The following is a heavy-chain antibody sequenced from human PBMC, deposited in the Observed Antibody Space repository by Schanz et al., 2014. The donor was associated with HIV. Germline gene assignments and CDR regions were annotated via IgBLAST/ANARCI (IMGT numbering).Heavy chain of an antibody. D-gene: IGHD5-12*01. V-gene: IGHV1-2*02. CDR1: GYTFTGYY. Sequence: QVQLVQSGAEVKAPGASVKVSCKASGYTFTGYYLHWVRQAPGQGLEWMGWINPNSGGADSAQKFQGRVTMTRDTSISTAYLELSRLRSDDTAVYYCAREPNYSGFDSWGHGTLVTVSS. J-gene: IGHJ5*01. CDR3: AREPNYSGFDS. CDR2: INPNSGGA.